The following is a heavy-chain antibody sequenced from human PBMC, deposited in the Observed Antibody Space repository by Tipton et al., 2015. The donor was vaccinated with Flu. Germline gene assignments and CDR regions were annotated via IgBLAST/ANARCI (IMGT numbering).Heavy chain of an antibody. Sequence: TLSLTCAVSGFSIRSGFYWDWIRLPPGKGLEWIGSIHQSGTTYYKSSLRSRATISLDTSKNQLYLNLRSLTAADTAVYYCARTACGGDCYSADPPDWYFDLWGRGTLVTVSS. CDR2: IHQSGTT. CDR1: GFSIRSGFY. D-gene: IGHD2-21*02. J-gene: IGHJ2*01. V-gene: IGHV4-38-2*01. CDR3: ARTACGGDCYSADPPDWYFDL.